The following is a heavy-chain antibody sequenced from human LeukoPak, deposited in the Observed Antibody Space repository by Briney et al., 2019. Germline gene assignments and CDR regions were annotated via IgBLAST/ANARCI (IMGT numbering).Heavy chain of an antibody. J-gene: IGHJ3*02. CDR2: IIPIFGTA. CDR3: ARELGYYDSSGSDI. D-gene: IGHD3-22*01. V-gene: IGHV1-69*05. CDR1: GGTFSSYA. Sequence: SVKVSXKASGGTFSSYAISWVRQAPGQGLEWMGRIIPIFGTANYAQKFQGRVTITTDESTSTAYMELSSLRSEDTAVYYCARELGYYDSSGSDIWGQGTMVTVSS.